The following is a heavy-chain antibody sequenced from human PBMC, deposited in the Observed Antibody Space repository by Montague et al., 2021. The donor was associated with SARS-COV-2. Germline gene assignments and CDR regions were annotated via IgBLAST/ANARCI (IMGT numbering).Heavy chain of an antibody. CDR1: GFSLYTSGVG. Sequence: PALVKPTQTLTLTCTFSGFSLYTSGVGVAWIRQPPGKALEWLGIIYWTDDKRYSPSLKSRLTITKDTSKNQVVLTMTNMDPVDTATYYCAHRLPGFQRFGEDTFDYWGQGTLVTVSS. D-gene: IGHD3-10*01. CDR2: IYWTDDK. J-gene: IGHJ4*02. CDR3: AHRLPGFQRFGEDTFDY. V-gene: IGHV2-5*01.